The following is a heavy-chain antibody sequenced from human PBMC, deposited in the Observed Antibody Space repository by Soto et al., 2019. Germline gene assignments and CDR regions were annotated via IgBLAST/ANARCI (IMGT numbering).Heavy chain of an antibody. CDR2: TNTGGTT. V-gene: IGHV3-53*01. CDR1: GFTVNSNY. CDR3: AKGDGFIVAC. D-gene: IGHD2-21*01. Sequence: EVPVLAPGGGLIQPGGSLRLNCAASGFTVNSNYMSWVRQAPGEGLQWVSITNTGGTTYYADSVKGRFTVSRDNSKRTRYLEMNSLRAEDTAVYYCAKGDGFIVACWGQGTTVSVSS. J-gene: IGHJ6*02.